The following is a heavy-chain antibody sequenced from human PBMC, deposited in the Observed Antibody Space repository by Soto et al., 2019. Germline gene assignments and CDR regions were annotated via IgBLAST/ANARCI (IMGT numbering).Heavy chain of an antibody. CDR2: ISYDGSNK. J-gene: IGHJ4*02. D-gene: IGHD4-17*01. Sequence: QVQLVESGGGVVQPGRSLRLSCAASGFTFSSYGMHWVRQAPGKGLEWVAVISYDGSNKYYADSVKGRFTISRDNSKNTLDLQINSLRAEDTAVYYCAKDAGYGDPLPVGNWGQGTLVTVSS. CDR3: AKDAGYGDPLPVGN. CDR1: GFTFSSYG. V-gene: IGHV3-30*18.